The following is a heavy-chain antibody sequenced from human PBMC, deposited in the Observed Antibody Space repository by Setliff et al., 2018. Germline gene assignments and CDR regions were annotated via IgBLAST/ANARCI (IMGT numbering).Heavy chain of an antibody. CDR2: IRSKAYGGTT. CDR1: GFTFGDYA. D-gene: IGHD3-10*01. CDR3: VMGSGALGPN. Sequence: GGSLRLSCAVSGFTFGDYAMSWVRQAPGKGLEWVGIIRSKAYGGTTEYAASVKGRFTISRDDSKSIAYLQMNSLRAEDTAVYYCVMGSGALGPNWGQGTLVTVSS. V-gene: IGHV3-49*04. J-gene: IGHJ4*02.